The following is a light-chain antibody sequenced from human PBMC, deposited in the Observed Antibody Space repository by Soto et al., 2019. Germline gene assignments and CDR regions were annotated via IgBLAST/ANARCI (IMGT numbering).Light chain of an antibody. J-gene: IGKJ1*01. CDR3: QQYESFPRT. CDR2: KAS. V-gene: IGKV1-5*03. CDR1: QGINNW. Sequence: DIQKTQSPSTLSASVGDRVTVTCRASQGINNWLAWYQQKPGKAPKLFIFKASTLEIGVPSRFSGSGSGTEFTLSISSLQPDDFATYFCQQYESFPRTFGQGTKVEMK.